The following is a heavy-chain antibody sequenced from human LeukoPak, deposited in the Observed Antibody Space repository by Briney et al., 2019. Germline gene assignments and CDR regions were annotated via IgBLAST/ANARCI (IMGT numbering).Heavy chain of an antibody. CDR2: ISSSSSYI. Sequence: GGSLRLSCAASGFTFSSYSMNWVRQAPGKGLEWFSSISSSSSYIYYADSVKGRFTISRDNAKNSLYLQMNSLRAEDTAVYYCARDWPTIAAAGTIPEYFQHWGQGTLVTVSS. D-gene: IGHD6-13*01. V-gene: IGHV3-21*01. J-gene: IGHJ1*01. CDR3: ARDWPTIAAAGTIPEYFQH. CDR1: GFTFSSYS.